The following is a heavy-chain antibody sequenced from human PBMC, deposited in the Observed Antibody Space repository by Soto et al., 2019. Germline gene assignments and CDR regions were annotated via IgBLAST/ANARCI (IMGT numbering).Heavy chain of an antibody. D-gene: IGHD5-12*01. CDR1: GFTFSSYG. CDR2: INQEGRES. V-gene: IGHV3-7*01. J-gene: IGHJ5*02. CDR3: VGSNIVSA. Sequence: GGSLRLSCAASGFTFSSYGMHWVRQAPDKGLEWVANINQEGRESHYVDSVKGRFTISRDNAKNSLYLQMNSLSVDDTGLYYCVGSNIVSAWGQGTLVTVSS.